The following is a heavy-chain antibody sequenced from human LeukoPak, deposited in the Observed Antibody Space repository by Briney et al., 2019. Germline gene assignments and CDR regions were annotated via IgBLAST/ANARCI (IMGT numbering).Heavy chain of an antibody. CDR2: INHSGST. CDR3: ARGVAIGVVYIDY. D-gene: IGHD3-3*01. Sequence: SETLSLTCAVYGGSFSGYYWSWIRQPPGKGLEWIGEINHSGSTIYNPSLKSRVTISVDTSKNQFSLKLSSVTAADTAVYYCARGVAIGVVYIDYWGQGTLVTVSS. J-gene: IGHJ4*02. V-gene: IGHV4-34*01. CDR1: GGSFSGYY.